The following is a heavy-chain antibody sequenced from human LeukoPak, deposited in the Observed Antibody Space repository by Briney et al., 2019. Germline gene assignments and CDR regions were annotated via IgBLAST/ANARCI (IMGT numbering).Heavy chain of an antibody. D-gene: IGHD3-22*01. J-gene: IGHJ4*02. Sequence: GGSLRLSCAASGFTFSSYGMHWVRQAPGKGLEWVAVISYDGSNKYYADSVKGRFTISRDNSKNTLYLQMNSLGAEDTAVYYCAKVDLKLVVVPPVAFDYWGQGTLVTVSS. CDR3: AKVDLKLVVVPPVAFDY. CDR2: ISYDGSNK. CDR1: GFTFSSYG. V-gene: IGHV3-30*18.